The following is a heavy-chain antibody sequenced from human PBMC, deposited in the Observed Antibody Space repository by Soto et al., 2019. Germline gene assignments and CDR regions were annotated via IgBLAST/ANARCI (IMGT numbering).Heavy chain of an antibody. CDR1: GFILSSYE. V-gene: IGHV3-48*03. Sequence: GSLRLSCVASGFILSSYEMNWVRQAPGKGLEWISYISQGSTTIYYADSVKGRFTISRDNAKNSLFLQMSGLRVEDTATYYCARHRSPSPDYWGQGTLVTVSS. CDR2: ISQGSTTI. CDR3: ARHRSPSPDY. J-gene: IGHJ4*02.